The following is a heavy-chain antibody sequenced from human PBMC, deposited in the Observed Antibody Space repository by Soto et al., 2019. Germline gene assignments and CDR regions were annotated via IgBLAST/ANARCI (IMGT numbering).Heavy chain of an antibody. CDR2: IYYSGST. CDR1: GGSISSGGYY. CDR3: ARGSDWGSSDY. Sequence: PSETLSLTCTVSGGSISSGGYYWSWIRQHPGKGLEWIGYIYYSGSTYYNPSLKSRVTISVDTSKNQFSLKLSSVTAADTAVYYCARGSDWGSSDYWGQGTLVTVSS. D-gene: IGHD7-27*01. V-gene: IGHV4-31*03. J-gene: IGHJ4*02.